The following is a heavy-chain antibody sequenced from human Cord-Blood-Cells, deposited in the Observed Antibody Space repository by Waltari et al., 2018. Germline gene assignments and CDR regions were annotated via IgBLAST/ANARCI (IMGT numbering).Heavy chain of an antibody. J-gene: IGHJ4*02. CDR1: GFNLSSYA. D-gene: IGHD1-26*01. CDR2: ISGSGGST. Sequence: EVQLLESGGGLVQPGGSLRLSCAASGFNLSSYAMSWVRQAPGKGLEWVSAISGSGGSTYYADSVKGRFTISRDNSKNTLYLQMNSLRAEDTAVYYCAKVRWWELPYFDYWGQGTLVTVSS. V-gene: IGHV3-23*01. CDR3: AKVRWWELPYFDY.